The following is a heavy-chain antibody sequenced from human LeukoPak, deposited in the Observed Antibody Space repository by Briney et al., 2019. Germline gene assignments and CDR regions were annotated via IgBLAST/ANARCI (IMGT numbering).Heavy chain of an antibody. CDR1: GYTFTRFG. J-gene: IGHJ4*02. CDR2: IIPILGTT. D-gene: IGHD3-9*01. V-gene: IGHV1-69*04. CDR3: ARLHFDWILDY. Sequence: RRDSVKVSCKASGYTFTRFGISWVRQAPGQGLEWMGRIIPILGTTNYAQKFQDRVTITADKSTSTAYMELSSLRSEDTALYYCARLHFDWILDYWGQGTLVTVSS.